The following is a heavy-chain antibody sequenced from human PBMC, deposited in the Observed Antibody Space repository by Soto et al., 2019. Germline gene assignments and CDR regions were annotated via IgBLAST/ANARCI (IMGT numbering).Heavy chain of an antibody. V-gene: IGHV3-23*01. Sequence: EVQLLESGGGLGQPGGSLRLACAASGFTFSNCAMSWVRQAPGKGLEWVSSISGSGGGGNTYYADSVKGRFSISRDDFKDTLLLQMNSLRAEDTAVYYCAKAPTTYDFPSYFDSWGQGTLVTVSS. D-gene: IGHD3-3*01. J-gene: IGHJ4*02. CDR2: ISGSGGGGNT. CDR1: GFTFSNCA. CDR3: AKAPTTYDFPSYFDS.